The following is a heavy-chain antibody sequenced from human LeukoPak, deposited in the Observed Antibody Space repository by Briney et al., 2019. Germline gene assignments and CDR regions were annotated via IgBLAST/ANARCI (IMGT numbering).Heavy chain of an antibody. D-gene: IGHD1-1*01. CDR1: GFTFSSFA. J-gene: IGHJ4*02. Sequence: GGSLRLSCAASGFTFSSFALSWVRQAPGKGLEWVSSISGSGGTTYHADSLKGWFTISRDNSKNTLYLQMNSLRAEDTAVYYCAKDRQIPNDWYFDYWGQGTLVTVSS. V-gene: IGHV3-23*01. CDR2: ISGSGGTT. CDR3: AKDRQIPNDWYFDY.